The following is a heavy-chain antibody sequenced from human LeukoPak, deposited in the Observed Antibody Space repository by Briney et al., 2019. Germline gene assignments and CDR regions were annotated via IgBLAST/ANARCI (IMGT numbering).Heavy chain of an antibody. CDR2: ISGDGGTT. Sequence: PGGSLRLSCAASGFTFDDYAMHWVRQAPEKGLEWVSLISGDGGTTYYTDSVKGRFTISRDNSKNSLYLQMNSLRTDDTALYYCTKDIGERGYSVHWGQGTLVTVSS. V-gene: IGHV3-43*02. J-gene: IGHJ4*02. CDR1: GFTFDDYA. D-gene: IGHD5/OR15-5a*01. CDR3: TKDIGERGYSVH.